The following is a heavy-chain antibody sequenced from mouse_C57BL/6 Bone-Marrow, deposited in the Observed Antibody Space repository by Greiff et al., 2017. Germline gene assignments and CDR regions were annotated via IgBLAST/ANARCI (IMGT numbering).Heavy chain of an antibody. CDR1: GFTFSSYG. CDR3: ARQGSYEGDYGD. V-gene: IGHV5-6*01. Sequence: EVHLVESGGDLVKPGGSLKLSCAASGFTFSSYGMSWVRQTPDKRLEWVATISSGGSYTYYPDSVKGRFTISRDNAKNTLYLQMSSLKSEDTAMYYCARQGSYEGDYGDWGEGTTLTDSS. J-gene: IGHJ2*01. CDR2: ISSGGSYT. D-gene: IGHD2-3*01.